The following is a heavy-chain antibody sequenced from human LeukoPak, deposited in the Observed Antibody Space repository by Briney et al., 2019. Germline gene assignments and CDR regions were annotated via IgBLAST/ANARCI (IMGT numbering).Heavy chain of an antibody. V-gene: IGHV3-7*01. CDR3: ARGPKRGYSYGYLVY. D-gene: IGHD5-18*01. CDR1: GFTFSSYW. CDR2: IKQDGSDK. Sequence: GGSLRLSCEVSGFTFSSYWMNWVRQAPGKGLEWVANIKQDGSDKYYVDSVKGRFTISRDNAKNSLYLQMNSLRAEDTAVYYCARGPKRGYSYGYLVYWGQGTLVTVSS. J-gene: IGHJ4*02.